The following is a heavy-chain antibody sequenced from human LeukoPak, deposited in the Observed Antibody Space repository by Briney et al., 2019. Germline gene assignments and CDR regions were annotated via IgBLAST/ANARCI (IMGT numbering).Heavy chain of an antibody. CDR3: ARSGRGVDSFYFYMDV. D-gene: IGHD3-10*01. Sequence: GGSLRPSCAASGFTFSQYWMSWVRQAPGKGLEWVANIKHDGSEKQDGSEKNYVDSVKGRFTISRDNAKNSQYLQMNSLRAEDTAVYYCARSGRGVDSFYFYMDVWGKGTTVTVSS. V-gene: IGHV3-7*01. J-gene: IGHJ6*03. CDR2: IKHDGSEKQDGSEK. CDR1: GFTFSQYW.